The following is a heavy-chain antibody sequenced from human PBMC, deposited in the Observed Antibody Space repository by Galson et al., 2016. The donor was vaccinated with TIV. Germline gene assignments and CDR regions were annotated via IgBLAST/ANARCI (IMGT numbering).Heavy chain of an antibody. CDR3: ARHHYVWSGPGYFSMDV. J-gene: IGHJ6*03. Sequence: QSGAEVKKPGESLKISCKASGYSFATFWVGWVRQMPGQGLEWMGVIYPADSETRYSPSFQGQVTISADKSISTAYLQWSSLKASDTAIYYCARHHYVWSGPGYFSMDVWGKGTTVSVSS. V-gene: IGHV5-51*01. D-gene: IGHD3-3*01. CDR1: GYSFATFW. CDR2: IYPADSET.